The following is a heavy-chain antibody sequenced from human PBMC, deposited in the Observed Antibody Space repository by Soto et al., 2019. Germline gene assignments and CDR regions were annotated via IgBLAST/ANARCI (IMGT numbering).Heavy chain of an antibody. V-gene: IGHV2-70*11. CDR1: GFSLSTSGMC. CDR2: IDWDDDK. Sequence: SGPTLVNPTQTLTLTCTFSGFSLSTSGMCVSWIRQPPGKALEWLARIDWDDDKYYSTSLKTRLTISKDTSKNQVVLTMTNMDPVDTATYYCARMLSTEEDCYYYYMDVWGKGTTVTVSS. D-gene: IGHD2-2*01. CDR3: ARMLSTEEDCYYYYMDV. J-gene: IGHJ6*03.